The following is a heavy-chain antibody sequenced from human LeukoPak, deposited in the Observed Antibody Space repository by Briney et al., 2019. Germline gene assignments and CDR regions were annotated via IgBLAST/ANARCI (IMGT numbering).Heavy chain of an antibody. D-gene: IGHD2-2*01. Sequence: PGGSLRLSCAASGFTFSMHWVRQAPGKGLEWVAFIHYDGSNQYYADSVKGRFTISRDISKNTLYLEMNSLGAEDTAVYYCAKDRCTSTSCYHDAFDMWGQGTMVTVSS. J-gene: IGHJ3*02. CDR2: IHYDGSNQ. V-gene: IGHV3-30*02. CDR1: GFTFS. CDR3: AKDRCTSTSCYHDAFDM.